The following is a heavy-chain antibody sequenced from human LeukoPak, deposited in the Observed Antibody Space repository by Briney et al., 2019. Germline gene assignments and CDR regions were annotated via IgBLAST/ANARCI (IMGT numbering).Heavy chain of an antibody. J-gene: IGHJ6*03. CDR1: GGSFSGYY. V-gene: IGHV4-34*01. Sequence: SETLSLTCAVYGGSFSGYYWSWIRQPPGKGLEWIGEINHSGSTNYNPSLKSRVTISVDTSKNQFSLRLSSVTAADTAVYYCARGRLYYYDSSGYLDYMDVWGKGTTVTVSS. CDR3: ARGRLYYYDSSGYLDYMDV. CDR2: INHSGST. D-gene: IGHD3-22*01.